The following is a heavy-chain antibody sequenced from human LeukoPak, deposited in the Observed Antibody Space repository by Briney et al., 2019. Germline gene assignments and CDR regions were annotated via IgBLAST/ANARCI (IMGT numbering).Heavy chain of an antibody. V-gene: IGHV3-30*02. D-gene: IGHD3-10*01. Sequence: GGSLRLSCAASGFTFSSYGMHWVRQAPGKGLEWVAFIRYDGSNKYYADSVKGRSTISRDNAKNSLYLQMNSLRAEDTAVYYCASFAMVRGVNPNWFDPWGQGTLVTVSS. CDR2: IRYDGSNK. J-gene: IGHJ5*02. CDR1: GFTFSSYG. CDR3: ASFAMVRGVNPNWFDP.